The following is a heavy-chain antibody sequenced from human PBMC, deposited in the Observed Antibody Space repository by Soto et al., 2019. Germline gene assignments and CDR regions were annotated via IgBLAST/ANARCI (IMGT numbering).Heavy chain of an antibody. CDR3: ARFYYDSSGYYSDVFDI. J-gene: IGHJ3*02. Sequence: ASVKVSCKASGGTFSSYAMSWVRQAPGQGPEWMGGIIPIFKTANYAQKFQDRVMITADESTSTAYLELSSLRSEDTAVYYCARFYYDSSGYYSDVFDIWGQGTMVTVSS. V-gene: IGHV1-69*13. CDR2: IIPIFKTA. CDR1: GGTFSSYA. D-gene: IGHD3-22*01.